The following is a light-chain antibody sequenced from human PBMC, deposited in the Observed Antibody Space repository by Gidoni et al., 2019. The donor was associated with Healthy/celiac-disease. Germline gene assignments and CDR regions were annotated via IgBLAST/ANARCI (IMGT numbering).Light chain of an antibody. CDR3: QQLNSYPF. CDR1: QGISSY. CDR2: AAS. J-gene: IGKJ2*01. Sequence: DIQLTQSPSFLSASVGDSVTITCRASQGISSYLAWYQQKPGKAPKLLIYAASTLQSGVPSRFSGSGSGTELTLTISSLQPEDFATYYCQQLNSYPFFGQGTKLEIK. V-gene: IGKV1-9*01.